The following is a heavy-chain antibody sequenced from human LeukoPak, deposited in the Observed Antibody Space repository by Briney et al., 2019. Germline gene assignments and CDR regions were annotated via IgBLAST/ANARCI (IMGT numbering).Heavy chain of an antibody. J-gene: IGHJ4*02. Sequence: GGSLRLSCAASGFTFSSYSMNWVRQAPGKGLEWVSSISSSSSYIYYADSVKGRFTISRDNAKNSLYLQMNSLRAEDMALYYCAKGPSYDFGTFDYWGQGTLVTVSS. V-gene: IGHV3-21*04. CDR3: AKGPSYDFGTFDY. CDR2: ISSSSSYI. CDR1: GFTFSSYS. D-gene: IGHD3-3*01.